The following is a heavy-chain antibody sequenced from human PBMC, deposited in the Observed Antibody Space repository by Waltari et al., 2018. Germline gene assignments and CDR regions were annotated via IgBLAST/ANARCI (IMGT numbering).Heavy chain of an antibody. CDR2: INAYSGVT. Sequence: QVQLVQSGAEVKKPGASVKVSCKASGYNFIGYYLNWVRQAPGQGPEWRGWINAYSGVTNYAQKFQDRVAMTTDMSTDTVYLEISRLTSDDTAVYYGARIRATATGGPSDLWGQGTLVTVS. V-gene: IGHV1-2*02. D-gene: IGHD1-1*01. J-gene: IGHJ3*01. CDR3: ARIRATATGGPSDL. CDR1: GYNFIGYY.